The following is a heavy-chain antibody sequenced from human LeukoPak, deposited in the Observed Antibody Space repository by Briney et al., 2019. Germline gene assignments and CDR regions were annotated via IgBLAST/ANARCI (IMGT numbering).Heavy chain of an antibody. J-gene: IGHJ5*02. V-gene: IGHV4-38-2*02. CDR1: GYSISSGYY. CDR3: ASALENWFDP. CDR2: IYHSGST. Sequence: SETLSLTCTVSGYSISSGYYWGWIRQPPGKGLEWIGSIYHSGSTYYNPSLKSRVTISVDTSKNQFSLKLSSVTAADTAVYYCASALENWFDPWGQGTLVTVSS.